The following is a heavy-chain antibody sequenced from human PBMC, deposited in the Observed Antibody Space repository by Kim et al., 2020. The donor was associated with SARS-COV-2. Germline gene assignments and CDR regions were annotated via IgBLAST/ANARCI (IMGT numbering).Heavy chain of an antibody. V-gene: IGHV1-2*02. CDR3: ARQYYDSSGYYYYWFDP. Sequence: ASVKVSCKASGYTFTGYYMHWVRQAPGQGLEWMGWINPNMGGTNYAQKFQGRVTMTRDTSISTAYMERSRLRSDDTAVYYCARQYYDSSGYYYYWFDPWGQGTLFTVSS. CDR1: GYTFTGYY. D-gene: IGHD3-22*01. CDR2: INPNMGGT. J-gene: IGHJ5*02.